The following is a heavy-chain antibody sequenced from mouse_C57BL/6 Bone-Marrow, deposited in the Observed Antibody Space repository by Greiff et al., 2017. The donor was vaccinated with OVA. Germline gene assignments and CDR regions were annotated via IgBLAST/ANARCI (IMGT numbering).Heavy chain of an antibody. V-gene: IGHV1-69*01. CDR3: AREEATVVDYFDY. D-gene: IGHD1-1*01. CDR2: IDPSDSYT. J-gene: IGHJ2*01. Sequence: QVQLQQPGAELVMPGASVKLSCKASGYTFTSYWMHWVKQRPGQGLEWIGEIDPSDSYTNYNQKFKGKSTLTVDKSSSTAYMQLSSLTSEDSAVYYCAREEATVVDYFDYWGQGTTLTVSS. CDR1: GYTFTSYW.